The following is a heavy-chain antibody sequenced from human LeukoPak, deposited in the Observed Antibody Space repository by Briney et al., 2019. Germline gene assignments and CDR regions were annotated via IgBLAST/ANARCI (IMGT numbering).Heavy chain of an antibody. J-gene: IGHJ5*02. CDR3: ARGVVVVVAAQYNWFDP. Sequence: GGSLRLSCAASGFTFSSYSMNWVRQAPGKGLEWVSYINSSSSTIYYADSVKGRFTISRDNAKNSLYLQMNSLRDEDTAVYYCARGVVVVVAAQYNWFDPWGQGTLDTVSS. CDR1: GFTFSSYS. CDR2: INSSSSTI. D-gene: IGHD2-15*01. V-gene: IGHV3-48*02.